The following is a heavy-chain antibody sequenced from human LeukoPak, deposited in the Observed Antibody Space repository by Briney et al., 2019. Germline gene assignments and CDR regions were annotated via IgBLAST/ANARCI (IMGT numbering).Heavy chain of an antibody. Sequence: SETLSLTCAVYGGSFSGYYWSWIRQPPGKGLEWIGEINHSGSTNYNPSLESRVTISVDTSKNQFSLKLSSVTAADTAVYYCARLLVWGQGTLVTVSS. CDR3: ARLLV. J-gene: IGHJ4*02. CDR2: INHSGST. D-gene: IGHD1-26*01. V-gene: IGHV4-34*01. CDR1: GGSFSGYY.